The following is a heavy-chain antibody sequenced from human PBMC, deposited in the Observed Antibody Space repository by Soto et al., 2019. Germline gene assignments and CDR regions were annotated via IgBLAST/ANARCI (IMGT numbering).Heavy chain of an antibody. CDR2: ISSSRSYT. D-gene: IGHD3-9*01. J-gene: IGHJ3*02. Sequence: QVQLVESGGGLVKPGGSLRLSCAASGFTFSDYYMSWIRQAPGKGLEWVSYISSSRSYTNYADSVKGRFTISRDNAKNSLYLQMNSRRADDTAVYYCARDADILTGSDAFDIWGQGTMVTVSS. CDR3: ARDADILTGSDAFDI. CDR1: GFTFSDYY. V-gene: IGHV3-11*05.